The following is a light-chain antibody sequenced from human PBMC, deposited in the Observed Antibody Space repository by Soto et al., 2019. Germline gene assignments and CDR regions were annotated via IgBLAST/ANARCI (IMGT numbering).Light chain of an antibody. CDR2: GAS. Sequence: ENVLTQSPATLSSFPGDRVTLSCRASQYINTRLAWYQHRPGQAPRLLIYGASTRATGIPARFSGSGSGTEFTLTISSLQSADFAVYYCQQYNNWPPWTFGQGTKVDIK. V-gene: IGKV3-15*01. CDR3: QQYNNWPPWT. CDR1: QYINTR. J-gene: IGKJ1*01.